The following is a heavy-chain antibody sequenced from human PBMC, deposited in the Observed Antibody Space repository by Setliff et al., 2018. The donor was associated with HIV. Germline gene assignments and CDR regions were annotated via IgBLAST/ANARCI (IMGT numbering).Heavy chain of an antibody. CDR3: ARSIRLLRGPLGDVFDI. V-gene: IGHV4-39*01. Sequence: PSETLSLTCTVSGGSISISSHYWGWIRQPPGKGLEWIGRIYHSGITYYNASLKSRVSISVDTSKNQFSGKLNSVTAAYTAVYYCARSIRLLRGPLGDVFDIWCQGTMVTVSS. J-gene: IGHJ3*02. D-gene: IGHD3-10*01. CDR1: GGSISISSHY. CDR2: IYHSGIT.